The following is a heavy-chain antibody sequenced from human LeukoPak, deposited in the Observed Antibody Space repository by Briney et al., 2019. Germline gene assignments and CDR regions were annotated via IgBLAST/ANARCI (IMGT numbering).Heavy chain of an antibody. V-gene: IGHV4-34*01. Sequence: KPSETLSLTCAVYGGSFSGYYWSWIRQPPGKGLEWIGEINHSGSTNYNPSLKSRVTISVDTSKNQFSLKLSSVTAADTAVYYCARLPSPYYYGSGRGRRYYFDYWGQGTPVTVSS. CDR1: GGSFSGYY. CDR3: ARLPSPYYYGSGRGRRYYFDY. CDR2: INHSGST. D-gene: IGHD3-10*01. J-gene: IGHJ4*02.